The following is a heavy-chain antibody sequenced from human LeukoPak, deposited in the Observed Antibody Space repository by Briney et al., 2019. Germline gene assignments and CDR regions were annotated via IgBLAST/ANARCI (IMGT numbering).Heavy chain of an antibody. CDR1: GGSFSGYY. D-gene: IGHD6-13*01. V-gene: IGHV4-34*01. J-gene: IGHJ4*02. Sequence: PSETLSLTCAVYGGSFSGYYWSWIRQPPGKGLEWIGEINHSGSTNYNPSLKSRVTISVDTSKNQFSLKLSSVTAADTAVYYCARGRYSSSWYRGYFDCWGQGTLVTVSS. CDR3: ARGRYSSSWYRGYFDC. CDR2: INHSGST.